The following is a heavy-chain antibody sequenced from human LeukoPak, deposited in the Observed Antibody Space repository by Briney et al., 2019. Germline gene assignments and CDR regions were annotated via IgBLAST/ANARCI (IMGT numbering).Heavy chain of an antibody. CDR3: ARDRCSSTSCYTHYFDY. D-gene: IGHD2-2*02. CDR1: GFTFSNAW. CDR2: ISYDGSNK. V-gene: IGHV3-30-3*01. Sequence: GGSLRLSCAVSGFTFSNAWMSWVRQAPGQGLEWVAVISYDGSNKYYADSVKGRFTISGDTSKNTLYLQMNSLRAEDTAVYYCARDRCSSTSCYTHYFDYWGQGTLVTVSS. J-gene: IGHJ4*02.